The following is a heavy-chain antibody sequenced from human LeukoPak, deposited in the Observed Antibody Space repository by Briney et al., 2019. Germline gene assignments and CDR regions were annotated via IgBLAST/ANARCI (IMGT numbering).Heavy chain of an antibody. Sequence: PSETLSLTCTVSGGSISSGGYYWSWVRQAPGKGLEWVSAISGSGGSTYYADSVKGRFTISRDNSKNTLYLQMNSLRAEDTAVYYCAKRIAAAGFDYWGQGTLVTVSS. V-gene: IGHV3-23*01. CDR3: AKRIAAAGFDY. CDR2: ISGSGGST. D-gene: IGHD6-13*01. J-gene: IGHJ4*02. CDR1: GGSISSGGYY.